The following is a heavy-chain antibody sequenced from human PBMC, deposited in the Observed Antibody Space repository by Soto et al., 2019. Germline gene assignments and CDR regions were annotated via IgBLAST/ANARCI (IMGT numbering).Heavy chain of an antibody. V-gene: IGHV1-69*12. J-gene: IGHJ5*02. Sequence: QVQLVQSGAEVKKPGSSVKVSCKASGGTFSSSSISWVRQAPGQGLEWMGGIIPIFGTANYTQKFQGRVTITADDSTSTAYMELSSLSSDDTAVYYCARPIRYYYERSGQSAWFDPWGQGTLVTVSS. CDR1: GGTFSSSS. CDR3: ARPIRYYYERSGQSAWFDP. CDR2: IIPIFGTA. D-gene: IGHD3-22*01.